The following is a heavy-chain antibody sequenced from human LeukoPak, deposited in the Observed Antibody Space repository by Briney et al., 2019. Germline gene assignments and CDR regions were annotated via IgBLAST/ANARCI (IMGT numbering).Heavy chain of an antibody. CDR1: GGSISSYY. V-gene: IGHV4-59*01. CDR3: ARVTEYSSSTLGYYYYGMDV. CDR2: IYYSGST. Sequence: SETLSLTCTVSGGSISSYYWSWIRQPPGKGLEWVGYIYYSGSTNYNPSLKSRVTISVDTSKNQFSLKLSSVTAADTAVYHCARVTEYSSSTLGYYYYGMDVWGQGTTVTVSS. D-gene: IGHD6-6*01. J-gene: IGHJ6*02.